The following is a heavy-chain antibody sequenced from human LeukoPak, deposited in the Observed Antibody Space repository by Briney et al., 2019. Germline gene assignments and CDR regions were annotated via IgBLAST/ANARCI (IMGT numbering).Heavy chain of an antibody. J-gene: IGHJ3*02. D-gene: IGHD3-22*01. Sequence: ASVKVSCKASGYTFTSYGISWVRQAPGQGLEWMGWISAYNGNTNYAQKLQGRVTMTTDTSTSTAYMELKSLRSDDTAVYYRARVWVDSSGHYDAFDIWGQGTMVTVSS. V-gene: IGHV1-18*01. CDR1: GYTFTSYG. CDR2: ISAYNGNT. CDR3: ARVWVDSSGHYDAFDI.